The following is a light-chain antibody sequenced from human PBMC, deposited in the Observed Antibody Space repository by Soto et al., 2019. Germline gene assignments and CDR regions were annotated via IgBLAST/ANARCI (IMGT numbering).Light chain of an antibody. CDR1: QSVSSSY. V-gene: IGKV3-20*01. CDR3: RQYGSSPIT. Sequence: EIVLTQSPGTLSLSPGERATLSCRASQSVSSSYLGWYQQKPGQAPRLLIYGASSRATGIPDRFSGSGSGTDFSLTISSLEPEDFALYYCRQYGSSPITFGQGTRLEIK. J-gene: IGKJ5*01. CDR2: GAS.